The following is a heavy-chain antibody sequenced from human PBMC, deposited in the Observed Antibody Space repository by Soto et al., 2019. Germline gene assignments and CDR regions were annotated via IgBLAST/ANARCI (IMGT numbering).Heavy chain of an antibody. CDR3: SRAVGGFTYGYPDY. D-gene: IGHD5-18*01. V-gene: IGHV2-70*01. CDR1: GFSPSTTGMC. J-gene: IGHJ4*02. CDR2: IDWADDK. Sequence: GSGPTLVNPTQTLTLTCTFSGFSPSTTGMCVSWIRQPPGKALEWLALIDWADDKYYSTSLKTRLTISKDTSKNQVVLTTTNVEPVDTATYFCSRAVGGFTYGYPDYWGQGTLVTVSS.